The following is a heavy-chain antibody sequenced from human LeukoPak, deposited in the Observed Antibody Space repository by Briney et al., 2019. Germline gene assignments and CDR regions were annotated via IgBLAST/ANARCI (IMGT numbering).Heavy chain of an antibody. CDR3: AREKLGIDY. CDR2: INHSGST. CDR1: GGSFSGYY. D-gene: IGHD7-27*01. J-gene: IGHJ4*02. Sequence: NPSETLSLTCAVYGGSFSGYYWSWIRQPPGKGLEWIGEINHSGSTNYNPSLKSRVTISVDTSKNQFSLKLSSVTAADTAVYYCAREKLGIDYWGQGTLVTVSS. V-gene: IGHV4-34*01.